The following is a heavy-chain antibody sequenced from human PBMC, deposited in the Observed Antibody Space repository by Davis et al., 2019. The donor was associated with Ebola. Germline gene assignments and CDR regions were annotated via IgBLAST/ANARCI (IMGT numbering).Heavy chain of an antibody. J-gene: IGHJ5*02. CDR2: IIPIFGTA. D-gene: IGHD2-2*02. CDR3: ARGKDDIVVVPAAIRANWFDP. V-gene: IGHV1-69*13. Sequence: SVKVSCKASGYTFTSYGISWVRQAPGQGLEWMGGIIPIFGTANYAQKFQGRVTITADESTSTAYMELSSLRSEDTAVYYCARGKDDIVVVPAAIRANWFDPWGQGTLVTVSS. CDR1: GYTFTSYG.